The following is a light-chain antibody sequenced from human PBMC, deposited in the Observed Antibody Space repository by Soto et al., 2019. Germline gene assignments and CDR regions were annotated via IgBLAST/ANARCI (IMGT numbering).Light chain of an antibody. V-gene: IGKV3-15*01. CDR1: QSISSN. CDR3: QMYNNWVGT. CDR2: GAA. J-gene: IGKJ4*01. Sequence: EIVMTQSPAILSVSPGERATLSCRANQSISSNLAWYQQKPGQAPRLLIYGAATRATGIPARFSGSGSGTDFTLTINSLQSEDFAVYYCQMYNNWVGTLGGGIKVDLK.